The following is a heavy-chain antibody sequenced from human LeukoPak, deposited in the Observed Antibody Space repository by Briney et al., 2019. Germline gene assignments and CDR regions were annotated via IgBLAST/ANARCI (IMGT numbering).Heavy chain of an antibody. CDR2: INPSGGST. Sequence: PWASVKVSCKASGYTFTGYYMHWVRQAPGQGLEWMGIINPSGGSTSYAQKFQGRVTVTRDMSTSTVYMELSSLRSEDTAVYYCARDRKVGHNWFDPWGQGTLVTVSS. J-gene: IGHJ5*02. V-gene: IGHV1-46*01. D-gene: IGHD1-26*01. CDR1: GYTFTGYY. CDR3: ARDRKVGHNWFDP.